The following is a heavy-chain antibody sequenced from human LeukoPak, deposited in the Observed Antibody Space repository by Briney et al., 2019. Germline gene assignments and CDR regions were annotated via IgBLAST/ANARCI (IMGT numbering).Heavy chain of an antibody. V-gene: IGHV3-30*01. CDR2: ISYDGSNK. CDR3: ARGPGPVAGAKNPFDI. D-gene: IGHD1-26*01. Sequence: GRSLRLSCAASGLTFSSYAMHWVRQAPGKGLEWVAVISYDGSNKYYADSVKGRFTISGDKSKNTLYLQMNSLRPEDTAFYYCARGPGPVAGAKNPFDIWGQGTMVTVSS. J-gene: IGHJ3*02. CDR1: GLTFSSYA.